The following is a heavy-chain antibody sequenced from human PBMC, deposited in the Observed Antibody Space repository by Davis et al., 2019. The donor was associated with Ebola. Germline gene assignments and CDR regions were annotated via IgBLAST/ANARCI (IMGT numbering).Heavy chain of an antibody. J-gene: IGHJ4*02. CDR2: IKYDGTQK. D-gene: IGHD4-17*01. V-gene: IGHV3-7*01. CDR1: GFTFSIYW. Sequence: PGGSLRLSCAASGFTFSIYWMSWVRQAPGKGLEWVANIKYDGTQKYYVDSVNGRFSISRDNAKNSLYLQMNSLRAEGTALYYCARVDENGDTGYWGQGTLVTVSS. CDR3: ARVDENGDTGY.